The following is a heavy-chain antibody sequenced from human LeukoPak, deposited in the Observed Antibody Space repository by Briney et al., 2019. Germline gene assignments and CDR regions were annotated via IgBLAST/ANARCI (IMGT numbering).Heavy chain of an antibody. V-gene: IGHV3-23*01. D-gene: IGHD5-18*01. CDR3: AKDHRIQFT. J-gene: IGHJ5*02. CDR2: ISGSGGST. CDR1: GFTFSSNA. Sequence: GGSLRLSCAASGFTFSSNAMNWVRQAPGKGLEWVSAISGSGGSTYYADSVKDRFTISRDNSKNTLYLQMNSLRAEDTAVYYCAKDHRIQFTWGQGTLVTVSS.